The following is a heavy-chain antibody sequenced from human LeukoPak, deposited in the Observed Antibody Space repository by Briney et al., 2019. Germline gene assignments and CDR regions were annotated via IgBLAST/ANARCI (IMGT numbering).Heavy chain of an antibody. Sequence: SETLSLTCAVYGGSFSGYYWSWIRQPPGKGLEWIGEINHSGSTNYNPSLKSRVTISVDTSKNQFSLKLTFVTAADTAVYYCAREGIVVLPAAPLDVWGKGTTVTVSS. CDR2: INHSGST. J-gene: IGHJ6*04. D-gene: IGHD2-2*01. CDR3: AREGIVVLPAAPLDV. V-gene: IGHV4-34*01. CDR1: GGSFSGYY.